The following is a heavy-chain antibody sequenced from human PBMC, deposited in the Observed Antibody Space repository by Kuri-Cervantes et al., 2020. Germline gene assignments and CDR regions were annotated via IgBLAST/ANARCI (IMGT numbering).Heavy chain of an antibody. V-gene: IGHV3-7*01. D-gene: IGHD3-10*01. CDR1: GFTFSDYY. CDR3: ATYYYPDY. CDR2: IKQDGSEK. J-gene: IGHJ4*02. Sequence: GESLKISCAASGFTFSDYYMSWIRQAPGKGLEWVANIKQDGSEKYYVDSVKGRFTISRDNAKNSLYLQMNSLRAEDTAVYYCATYYYPDYWGQGTLVTVSS.